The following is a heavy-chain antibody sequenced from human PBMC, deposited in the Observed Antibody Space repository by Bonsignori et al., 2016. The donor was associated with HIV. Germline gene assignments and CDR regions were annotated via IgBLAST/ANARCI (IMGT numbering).Heavy chain of an antibody. D-gene: IGHD2-21*02. J-gene: IGHJ4*02. V-gene: IGHV1-69-2*01. CDR2: VAPEDGET. CDR1: GYTFTDYY. CDR3: ASDPLDF. Sequence: EVQLVQSGAEVRKPGSTVKISCKASGYTFTDYYIXPWIHQAPGKGLEWMGLVAPEDGETKYAEKFQGRVTITADTSTDTAYMELSSLRSADTAVYYCASDPLDFWGQGTPVDHLL.